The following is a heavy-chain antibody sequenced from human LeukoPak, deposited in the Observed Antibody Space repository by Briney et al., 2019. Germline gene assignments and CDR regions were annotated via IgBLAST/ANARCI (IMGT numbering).Heavy chain of an antibody. J-gene: IGHJ5*02. D-gene: IGHD3-10*01. Sequence: GASVKVSCKASGYTFTSYYMHWVRQAPGQGLEWMGIINPSGGSTSYAQKFQGRVTMTRDTSTSTVYMELSSLRSEDTAVYYCARAGFMVRGEQNWFDPWGQGTLVTVSS. CDR1: GYTFTSYY. V-gene: IGHV1-46*01. CDR3: ARAGFMVRGEQNWFDP. CDR2: INPSGGST.